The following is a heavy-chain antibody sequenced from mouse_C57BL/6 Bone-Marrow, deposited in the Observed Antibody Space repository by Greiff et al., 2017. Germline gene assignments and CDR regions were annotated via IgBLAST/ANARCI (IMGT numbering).Heavy chain of an antibody. V-gene: IGHV1-82*01. J-gene: IGHJ2*01. CDR2: IYPGDGDT. D-gene: IGHD1-1*01. CDR3: LYYYGSTPKLGQDFDY. Sequence: QVQLQQSGPELVKPGASVTISCKASGYAFSSSWMNWVKQRPGKDLEWIGRIYPGDGDTNYNGQFNGKATLTADKSSSTAYMQLSSLTSENSAVYFGLYYYGSTPKLGQDFDYWGQGTPLTVSS. CDR1: GYAFSSSW.